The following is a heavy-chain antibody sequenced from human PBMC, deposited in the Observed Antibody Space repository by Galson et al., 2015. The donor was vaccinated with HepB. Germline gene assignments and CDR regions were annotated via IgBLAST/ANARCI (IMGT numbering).Heavy chain of an antibody. CDR3: AKDGRSGDFDH. J-gene: IGHJ4*02. D-gene: IGHD6-25*01. CDR2: ITVTGSYT. CDR1: GFNFTNYV. V-gene: IGHV3-23*01. Sequence: SLRLSCAASGFNFTNYVMNWVRQAPGKGLEWVSGITVTGSYTYYTDSVKGRFIISGDKSKNTLYLQMNNLRADDTAVYFCAKDGRSGDFDHWGQGTLVTVSS.